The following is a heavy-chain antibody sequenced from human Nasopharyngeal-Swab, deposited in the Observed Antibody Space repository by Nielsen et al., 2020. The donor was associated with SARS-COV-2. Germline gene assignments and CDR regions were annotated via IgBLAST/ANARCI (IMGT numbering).Heavy chain of an antibody. J-gene: IGHJ5*01. Sequence: GGSLRLSCAASGFTFSSYEMNWVRQAPGKGLEWVSYISSSGSTIYYADSVKGRFTISRDNAKNSLYLQMNSLRAEDTSVYYCARDLGYNWFDSRGQGTLVTVSS. CDR1: GFTFSSYE. D-gene: IGHD7-27*01. CDR3: ARDLGYNWFDS. V-gene: IGHV3-48*03. CDR2: ISSSGSTI.